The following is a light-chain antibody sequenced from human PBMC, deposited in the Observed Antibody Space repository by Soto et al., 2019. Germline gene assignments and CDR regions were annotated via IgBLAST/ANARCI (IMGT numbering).Light chain of an antibody. J-gene: IGKJ1*01. CDR2: GAS. V-gene: IGKV3-20*01. Sequence: EIVLTQSPGTLSLSLGERATLSCRASQSVSSSYLAWDQQKPGQAPRLRIYGASSRANGIPDWFSCSRSGTDFTLAISSFVPEDVAVYYCQHNGSSHGGTFGERTKVEIK. CDR1: QSVSSSY. CDR3: QHNGSSHGGT.